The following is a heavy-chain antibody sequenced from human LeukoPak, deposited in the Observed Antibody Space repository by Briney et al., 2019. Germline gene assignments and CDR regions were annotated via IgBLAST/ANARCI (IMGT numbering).Heavy chain of an antibody. J-gene: IGHJ4*02. Sequence: GRSLRLSCAASGFTFSTYDMHWVRQAPGKGLEWVAIISYDGSDKYYADSVKGRFTISRDNSKSTLYLQMNSLRAEDTAVYYCAKETGRWELEWGQGTLVTVSS. CDR1: GFTFSTYD. CDR2: ISYDGSDK. D-gene: IGHD1-26*01. CDR3: AKETGRWELE. V-gene: IGHV3-30*18.